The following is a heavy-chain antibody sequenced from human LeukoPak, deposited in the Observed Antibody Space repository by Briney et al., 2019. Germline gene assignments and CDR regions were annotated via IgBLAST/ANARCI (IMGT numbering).Heavy chain of an antibody. CDR2: IYHSGST. D-gene: IGHD2-21*02. J-gene: IGHJ4*02. Sequence: SETLSLTCTVSGGSISSNYWSWIRQPPGKGLEWIGYIYHSGSTNYNPSLKSRVTISVDTSKNQFSLMLSSVTAADTAVYYCARYSAPVTSIDYWGQGTLVTVPS. V-gene: IGHV4-59*01. CDR3: ARYSAPVTSIDY. CDR1: GGSISSNY.